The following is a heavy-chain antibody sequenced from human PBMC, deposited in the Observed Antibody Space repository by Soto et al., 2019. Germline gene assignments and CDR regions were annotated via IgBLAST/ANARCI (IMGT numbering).Heavy chain of an antibody. CDR3: AKRITISRNWFDP. CDR2: FSGTGGYT. V-gene: IGHV3-23*01. Sequence: PGGSLRLSCAASGFTLSSYAMSWVRQAPGKGLEWVSTFSGTGGYTYYADSVKGRFTISRDDSKNTLFLHMNSLRAEDTAVYYCAKRITISRNWFDPWGQGTLVTVSS. D-gene: IGHD3-3*01. J-gene: IGHJ5*02. CDR1: GFTLSSYA.